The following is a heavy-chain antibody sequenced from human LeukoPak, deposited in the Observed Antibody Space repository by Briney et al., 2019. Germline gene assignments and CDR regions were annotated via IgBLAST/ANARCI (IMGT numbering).Heavy chain of an antibody. J-gene: IGHJ3*02. CDR2: MNPNSGKT. Sequence: GASVKVSCKASGYTFTSYDINWVRQATGQGLEWRGWMNPNSGKTGDAQKFQGRVTMTRNTAISTAYMELSRLRAEDTGEYYCARSVPGITIFRVVIYHAFDIWGQGTMVTVSS. D-gene: IGHD3-3*01. V-gene: IGHV1-8*01. CDR3: ARSVPGITIFRVVIYHAFDI. CDR1: GYTFTSYD.